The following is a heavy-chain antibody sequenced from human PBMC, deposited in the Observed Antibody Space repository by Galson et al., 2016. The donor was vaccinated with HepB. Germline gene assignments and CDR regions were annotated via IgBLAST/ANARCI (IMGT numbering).Heavy chain of an antibody. CDR2: IYYNKGST. V-gene: IGHV4-59*01. D-gene: IGHD1-1*01. CDR3: ARLPTVGTAHY. CDR1: GSAISSSY. Sequence: ETLSLTCTVSGSAISSSYWSWIRQPPGKGLEWIGYIYYNKGSTNYNPSLKSRVTMSVDTSKNHFSLKLSSVTAADTAVYYCARLPTVGTAHYWGQGILVTVSS. J-gene: IGHJ4*02.